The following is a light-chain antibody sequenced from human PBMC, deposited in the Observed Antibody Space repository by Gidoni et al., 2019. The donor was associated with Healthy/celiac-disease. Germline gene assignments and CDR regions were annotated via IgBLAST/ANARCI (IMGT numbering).Light chain of an antibody. J-gene: IGLJ1*01. Sequence: QSALTQPASVSGSPGQPITISCTGTSSDVGGYNYVSWYQQHPGKAPKLMIYDVSNRPSGVSNRFSGSKSGNTASLTISGLQAEDEADYYCSSYTSSSTLYVFRTGTKVTVL. CDR1: SSDVGGYNY. V-gene: IGLV2-14*01. CDR3: SSYTSSSTLYV. CDR2: DVS.